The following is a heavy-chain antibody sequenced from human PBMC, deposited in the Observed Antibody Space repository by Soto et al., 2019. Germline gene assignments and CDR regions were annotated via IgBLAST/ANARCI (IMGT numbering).Heavy chain of an antibody. J-gene: IGHJ4*02. CDR1: GGSISSSSYY. CDR3: ARSIAAGLDY. CDR2: IYYSGST. D-gene: IGHD6-13*01. Sequence: LSLTCTVSGGSISSSSYYWGWIRQPPGKGLEWIGSIYYSGSTYYNPSLKSRVTISVDTSKNQSSLKLSSVTAADTAVYYCARSIAAGLDYWGQGTLVTVSS. V-gene: IGHV4-39*01.